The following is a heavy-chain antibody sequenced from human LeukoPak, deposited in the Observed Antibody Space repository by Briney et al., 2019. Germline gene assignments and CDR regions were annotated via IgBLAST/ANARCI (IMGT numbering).Heavy chain of an antibody. J-gene: IGHJ6*03. Sequence: GGSLRLSCAASGFIFSSYWMHWVRQAPGKGLEWVAFIRYDGSNKYYADSVKGRFTISRDNSKNTLYLQMNSLRAEDTAVYYCAKDGYCSSTSCSLSYHYYYMDVWGKGTTVTVSS. V-gene: IGHV3-30*02. D-gene: IGHD2-2*03. CDR1: GFIFSSYW. CDR2: IRYDGSNK. CDR3: AKDGYCSSTSCSLSYHYYYMDV.